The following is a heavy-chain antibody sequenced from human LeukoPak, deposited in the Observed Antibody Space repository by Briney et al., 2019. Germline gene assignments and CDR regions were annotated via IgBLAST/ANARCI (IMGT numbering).Heavy chain of an antibody. V-gene: IGHV1-69*05. D-gene: IGHD3-16*02. CDR1: GGTFSSYA. Sequence: SVKVSCKASGGTFSSYAIIWVRHAPAQGREWMRRIIPIFDTANYAQKFQRRVTITTDESTSTAYMELSSLRSEDTAVYYCARPNYDYVWGSYRHLSEAFDIWGQGTMVTVSS. CDR3: ARPNYDYVWGSYRHLSEAFDI. J-gene: IGHJ3*02. CDR2: IIPIFDTA.